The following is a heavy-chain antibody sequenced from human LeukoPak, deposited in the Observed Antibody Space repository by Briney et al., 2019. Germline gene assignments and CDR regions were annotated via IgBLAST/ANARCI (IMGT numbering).Heavy chain of an antibody. CDR2: INHSGST. J-gene: IGHJ3*02. V-gene: IGHV4-34*01. D-gene: IGHD3-3*01. Sequence: SETLSLTCAVCGGSFSGYYWSWIRQPPGKGLEWIGEINHSGSTNCNPSLKSRVTISVDPSKNHFSLKLSSVTAADTAVYYCARGRVAIFGVVIRAFDIWGQGTMVTVSS. CDR3: ARGRVAIFGVVIRAFDI. CDR1: GGSFSGYY.